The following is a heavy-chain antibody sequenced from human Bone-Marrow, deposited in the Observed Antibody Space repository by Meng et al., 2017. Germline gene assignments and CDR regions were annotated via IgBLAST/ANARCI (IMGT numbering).Heavy chain of an antibody. CDR3: ARVDYYDSSGYPFDY. CDR1: GGTFSSYA. V-gene: IGHV1-69*01. J-gene: IGHJ4*02. Sequence: QVPAGQAGAGGKKPGSPVKASCKASGGTFSSYAISWVRQAPGQGLEWMGGIIPIFGTANYAQKFQGRVTITADESTSTAYMELSSLRSEDTAVYYCARVDYYDSSGYPFDYWGQGTLVTVSS. CDR2: IIPIFGTA. D-gene: IGHD3-22*01.